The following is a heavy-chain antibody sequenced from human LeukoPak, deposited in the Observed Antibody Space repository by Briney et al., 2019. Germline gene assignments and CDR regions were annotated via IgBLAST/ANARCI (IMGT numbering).Heavy chain of an antibody. CDR1: GFTFSSYS. CDR3: ARAPPFCSGGSCYFGY. CDR2: ISSSSSYI. Sequence: GGSLRLSCAASGFTFSSYSMNWVRQAPGKGLEWVSSISSSSSYIYYADSVKGRFTISRDNAKNSLYLQMNSLRAEDTAVYYCARAPPFCSGGSCYFGYWGQGTLVTVSS. D-gene: IGHD2-15*01. J-gene: IGHJ4*02. V-gene: IGHV3-21*01.